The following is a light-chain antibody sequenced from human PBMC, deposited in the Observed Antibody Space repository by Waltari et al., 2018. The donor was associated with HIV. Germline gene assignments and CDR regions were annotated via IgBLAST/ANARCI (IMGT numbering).Light chain of an antibody. CDR2: AAS. J-gene: IGKJ4*01. CDR1: QGISTS. V-gene: IGKV1-NL1*01. Sequence: DIQMTHSPSSLSASVGDRFTTTCRASQGISTSLAWYQQKPGKAPKLLLYAASRLESGVPSRFSGSGSGTDYTLTISSLQPEDFATYYCQQYYSTPLTFGGGTKVEIK. CDR3: QQYYSTPLT.